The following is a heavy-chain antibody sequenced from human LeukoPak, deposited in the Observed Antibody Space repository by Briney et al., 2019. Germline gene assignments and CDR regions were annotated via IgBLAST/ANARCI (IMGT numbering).Heavy chain of an antibody. CDR1: GYTLTELS. CDR2: FDPEDGET. Sequence: ASVKVSCKVSGYTLTELSMHWVRQAPGKGLEWMGGFDPEDGETIYAQKFQGRVTMTEDTSTDTAYMELSRLRAEDTAVYYCAELGITMIGGVWGKGTTVTISS. V-gene: IGHV1-24*01. J-gene: IGHJ6*04. D-gene: IGHD3-10*02. CDR3: AELGITMIGGV.